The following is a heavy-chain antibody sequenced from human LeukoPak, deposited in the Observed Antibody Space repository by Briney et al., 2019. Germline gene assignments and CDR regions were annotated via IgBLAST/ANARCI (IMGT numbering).Heavy chain of an antibody. CDR2: INHSGST. V-gene: IGHV4-34*01. D-gene: IGHD1-1*01. Sequence: SETLSLTCAVYGGSFSGYYWSWIRQPPGKGLEWIGEINHSGSTNYNPSLKSRVTVSVDTSKNQFSLKLSSVTAADTAVYYCATQRTDYGDYWGQGTLVIVSS. J-gene: IGHJ4*02. CDR1: GGSFSGYY. CDR3: ATQRTDYGDY.